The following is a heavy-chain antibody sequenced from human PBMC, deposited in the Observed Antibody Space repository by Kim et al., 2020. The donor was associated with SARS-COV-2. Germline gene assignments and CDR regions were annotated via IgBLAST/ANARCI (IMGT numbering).Heavy chain of an antibody. CDR3: ARLFIAAAANDAFDI. Sequence: PSLKSRVTISVDTSKNQFSLKLSSVTAADTAVYYCARLFIAAAANDAFDIWGQGTMVTVSS. V-gene: IGHV4-39*01. J-gene: IGHJ3*02. D-gene: IGHD6-13*01.